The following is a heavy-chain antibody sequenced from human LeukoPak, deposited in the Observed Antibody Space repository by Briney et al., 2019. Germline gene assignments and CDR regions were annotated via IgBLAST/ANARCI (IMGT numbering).Heavy chain of an antibody. D-gene: IGHD3-9*01. V-gene: IGHV3-30-3*01. J-gene: IGHJ6*02. CDR1: GFTFSSYA. Sequence: PGGSLRLSCAASGFTFSSYAMHWVRQAPGKGLEWVAVISYDGSNKYYADSAKGRFTISRDNSKNTLYLQMNSLRAEDTAVYYCARDGPGYDILTGYSGSYYYGMDVWGQGTTVTVSS. CDR2: ISYDGSNK. CDR3: ARDGPGYDILTGYSGSYYYGMDV.